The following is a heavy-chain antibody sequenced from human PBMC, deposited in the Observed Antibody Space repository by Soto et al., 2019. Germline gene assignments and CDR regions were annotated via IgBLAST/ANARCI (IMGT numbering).Heavy chain of an antibody. D-gene: IGHD1-7*01. CDR2: IYYSGST. V-gene: IGHV4-30-4*01. Sequence: SETLSLTCTVSGGSISSGDYYWSWIRQPPGKGLEWIGYIYYSGSTYYNPSLKSRVTISVDTSKNQFSLKLSSVTAADTAVYYCARGVTGTTLHWLDPWGQGTLVTVSS. CDR1: GGSISSGDYY. CDR3: ARGVTGTTLHWLDP. J-gene: IGHJ5*02.